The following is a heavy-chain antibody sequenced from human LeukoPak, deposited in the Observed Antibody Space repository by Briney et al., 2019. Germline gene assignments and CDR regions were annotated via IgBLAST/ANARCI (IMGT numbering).Heavy chain of an antibody. CDR1: GFTCRDYY. CDR2: ITSGGTTI. CDR3: ARDGGSAVSYYFDY. V-gene: IGHV3-11*01. D-gene: IGHD2-15*01. J-gene: IGHJ4*02. Sequence: GGSLRLSCAASGFTCRDYYMSWVRQAPGKGLEWISHITSGGTTIYYADSVKGRFTISRDNAKKPLYLEMNSLRVEDTAVYYCARDGGSAVSYYFDYWGQGALVTVTS.